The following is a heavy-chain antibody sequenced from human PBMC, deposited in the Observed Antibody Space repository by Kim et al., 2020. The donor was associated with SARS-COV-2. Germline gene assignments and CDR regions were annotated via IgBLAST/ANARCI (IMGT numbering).Heavy chain of an antibody. J-gene: IGHJ4*02. CDR3: ARFADTAMGFDY. V-gene: IGHV4-34*01. CDR1: GGSFSGYY. Sequence: SETLSLTCAVYGGSFSGYYWSWIRQPPGKGLEWIGEINHSGSTNYNPSLKSRVPISVDTSKNQFSLKLSSVTAADTAVYYCARFADTAMGFDYWGPGTLVTVSS. D-gene: IGHD5-18*01. CDR2: INHSGST.